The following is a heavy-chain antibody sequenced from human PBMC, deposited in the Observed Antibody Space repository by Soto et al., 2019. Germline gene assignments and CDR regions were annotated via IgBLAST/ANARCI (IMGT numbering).Heavy chain of an antibody. Sequence: GGSLRLSCAASGFTFSSYGMHWVRQSPGKGLEWVAVISYDGSNKYYADSVKGRFTISRDNSKNTLYLQMNSLRAEDTAVYYCAKDGQDIVLMYYFDYWGQGTLVTVSS. CDR3: AKDGQDIVLMYYFDY. CDR2: ISYDGSNK. V-gene: IGHV3-30*18. D-gene: IGHD2-8*01. J-gene: IGHJ4*02. CDR1: GFTFSSYG.